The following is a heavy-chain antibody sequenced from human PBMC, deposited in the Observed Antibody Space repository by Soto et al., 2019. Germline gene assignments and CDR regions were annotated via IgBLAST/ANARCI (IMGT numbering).Heavy chain of an antibody. D-gene: IGHD2-21*02. J-gene: IGHJ4*02. Sequence: PGGSLRLSCAASGFTFSSYAMSWVRQAPGKGLEWVSTVSGSGGSTHYADFVKGRFTISRDSSKNTLYLQMNSLRAEDTAVYYCAMSECSGFDCSQKSVPYDYWGQGTLVTVSS. CDR3: AMSECSGFDCSQKSVPYDY. V-gene: IGHV3-23*01. CDR2: VSGSGGST. CDR1: GFTFSSYA.